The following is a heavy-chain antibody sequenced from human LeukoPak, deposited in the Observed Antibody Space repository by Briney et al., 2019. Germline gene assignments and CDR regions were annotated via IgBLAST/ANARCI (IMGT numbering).Heavy chain of an antibody. V-gene: IGHV3-21*01. D-gene: IGHD3-10*02. CDR3: ARDTKFSGAFDY. CDR1: GFTFSSYS. J-gene: IGHJ4*02. Sequence: GGSLRLSCAASGFTFSSYSMNWVRQAPGKGLEWVSSISSSSSYIYYADSVKGRFTISRDNANNSLYLQMHSLRAEDTAVYYCARDTKFSGAFDYWGQGTLVTVSS. CDR2: ISSSSSYI.